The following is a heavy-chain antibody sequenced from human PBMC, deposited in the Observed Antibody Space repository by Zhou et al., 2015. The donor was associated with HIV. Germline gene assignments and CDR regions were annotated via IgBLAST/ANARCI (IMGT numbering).Heavy chain of an antibody. CDR2: IIPIFGTA. CDR3: ARALGYCSSTSCLLIPARDYYYGMDV. D-gene: IGHD2-2*01. V-gene: IGHV1-69*06. CDR1: GGTFSSYA. Sequence: QVQLVQSGAEVKKPGSSVKVSCKASGGTFSSYAISWVRQAPGQGLEWMGGIIPIFGTANYAQKFQGRVTITADKSTSTAYMELSSLRSEDTAVYYCARALGYCSSTSCLLIPARDYYYGMDVWGQGTTVTVSS. J-gene: IGHJ6*02.